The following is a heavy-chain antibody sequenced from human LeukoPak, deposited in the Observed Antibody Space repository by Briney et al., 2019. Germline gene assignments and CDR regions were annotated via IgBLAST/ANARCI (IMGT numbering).Heavy chain of an antibody. Sequence: GGSLRLSCAASGFTFSNYWMSWVRQAPGKGLEWVANIEEDGTREDYVDSVRGRFTVSRDNANNSLYLQMNSLRAEDTAVYYCVSQQLAPPWGQGTLVTVSS. CDR3: VSQQLAPP. V-gene: IGHV3-7*01. CDR2: IEEDGTRE. D-gene: IGHD5-24*01. CDR1: GFTFSNYW. J-gene: IGHJ5*02.